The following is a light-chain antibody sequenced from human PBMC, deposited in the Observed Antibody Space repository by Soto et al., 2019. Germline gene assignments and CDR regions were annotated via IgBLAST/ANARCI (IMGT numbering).Light chain of an antibody. CDR2: EVT. CDR3: SSYSGTNNYV. V-gene: IGLV2-8*01. J-gene: IGLJ1*01. CDR1: SNDVGGYNF. Sequence: QSALTQPPSTSGPPGQSVTISCTGTSNDVGGYNFVSWYQQHPGKAPKLIIYEVTKRPSGVPDRFSGSKSGNTAPLTVSGLQAEDEADYYCSSYSGTNNYVFGTGTKVTVL.